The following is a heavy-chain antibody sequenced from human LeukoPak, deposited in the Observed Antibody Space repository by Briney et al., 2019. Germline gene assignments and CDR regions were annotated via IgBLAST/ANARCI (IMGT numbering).Heavy chain of an antibody. Sequence: GSSVNVSCKASGYTFTNYRLSWLGQAPGQGVDGMDWIRGCNGDTNYAQNFQGSVTMTTDTSTNTAYMELRSLTSDDTAIYFCAREGFVRDTALDYWGQGTLVTVSA. J-gene: IGHJ4*02. V-gene: IGHV1-18*01. CDR2: IRGCNGDT. CDR3: AREGFVRDTALDY. CDR1: GYTFTNYR. D-gene: IGHD5-18*01.